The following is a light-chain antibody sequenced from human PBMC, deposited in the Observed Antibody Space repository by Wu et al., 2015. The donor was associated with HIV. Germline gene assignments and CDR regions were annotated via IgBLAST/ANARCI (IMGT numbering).Light chain of an antibody. J-gene: IGKJ4*01. CDR2: LN. CDR1: QNGSPTP. V-gene: IGKV3-11*01. CDR3: QQRDDWPPGLT. Sequence: LSPGDRATLSCRASQNGSPTPLALVTTKTWPGSQAPHLFLNPRATGIPARFGGSASGTDFTLTINSLESEDFAVYYCQQRDDWPPGLTFGGGTRVEIK.